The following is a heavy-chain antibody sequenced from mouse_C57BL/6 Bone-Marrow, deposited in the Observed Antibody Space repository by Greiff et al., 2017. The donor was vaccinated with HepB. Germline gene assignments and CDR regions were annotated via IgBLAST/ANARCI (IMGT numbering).Heavy chain of an antibody. D-gene: IGHD2-4*01. Sequence: EVHLVESEGGLVQPGSSMKLSCTASGFTFSDYYMAWVRQVPEKGLEWVANINYDGSSTYYLDSLKSRFIISRDNAKNILYLQMSSLKSEDTATYYCARDEKNYDYDWYFDVWGTGTTVTVSS. CDR2: INYDGSST. J-gene: IGHJ1*03. V-gene: IGHV5-16*01. CDR3: ARDEKNYDYDWYFDV. CDR1: GFTFSDYY.